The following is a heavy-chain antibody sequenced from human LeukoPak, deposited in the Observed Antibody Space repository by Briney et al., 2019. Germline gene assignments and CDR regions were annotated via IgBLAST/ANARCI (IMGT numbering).Heavy chain of an antibody. J-gene: IGHJ1*01. Sequence: GGSLRLSCSASGFNFNTYAMSWVRQAPGKGLEWVSTISDSGGSTYYADSVKGRFIVSRDNPKNTLYLQMNSLRAGDTAIYYCAKAPYCSGADCFSRKYFHHWGQGTLVAVSS. V-gene: IGHV3-23*01. D-gene: IGHD2-21*01. CDR1: GFNFNTYA. CDR2: ISDSGGST. CDR3: AKAPYCSGADCFSRKYFHH.